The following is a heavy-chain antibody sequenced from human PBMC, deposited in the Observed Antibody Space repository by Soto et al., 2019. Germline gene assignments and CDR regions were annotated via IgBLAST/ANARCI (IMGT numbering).Heavy chain of an antibody. CDR2: IFSSGTT. CDR1: GDSTGSGTKR. J-gene: IGHJ6*02. V-gene: IGHV4-30-4*01. D-gene: IGHD3-16*01. CDR3: ARVPSPFDFYYAMDV. Sequence: PSQTLSLTCTVSGDSTGSGTKRCMWIPQAPGKGLEWIGYIFSSGTTYYNPSLKSRLTMSLDTSQNQFSLKLNSVTAADTAVYFCARVPSPFDFYYAMDVWGQGTTVT.